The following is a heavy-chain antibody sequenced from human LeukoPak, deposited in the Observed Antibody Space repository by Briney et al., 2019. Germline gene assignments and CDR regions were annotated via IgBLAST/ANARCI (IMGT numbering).Heavy chain of an antibody. D-gene: IGHD4-17*01. CDR2: IKHDGSET. CDR1: GFTFHSYW. J-gene: IGHJ6*02. CDR3: ARPLLAYGDSDYYYYYGMDV. Sequence: GGSLRLSCAASGFTFHSYWMTWVRQAPGKGLEWVANIKHDGSETYYVDSVEGRFTISRDNAKNSLYLQVDSLRVEDTAVYYCARPLLAYGDSDYYYYYGMDVWGQGTTVTVSS. V-gene: IGHV3-7*05.